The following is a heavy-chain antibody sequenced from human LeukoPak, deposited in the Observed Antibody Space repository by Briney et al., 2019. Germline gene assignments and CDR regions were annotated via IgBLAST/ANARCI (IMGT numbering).Heavy chain of an antibody. CDR2: ISYDGTIK. CDR1: GFTFSSYA. CDR3: ARDFSGRYCIDY. D-gene: IGHD6-19*01. V-gene: IGHV3-30-3*01. Sequence: GGSLRLSCAASGFTFSSYAIHWVSQAPGKGLEWVAFISYDGTIKYFADSVKGRFTISRDNSKNTLYLQMNSLRAEDTAVYYCARDFSGRYCIDYWGQGTLVTVSS. J-gene: IGHJ4*02.